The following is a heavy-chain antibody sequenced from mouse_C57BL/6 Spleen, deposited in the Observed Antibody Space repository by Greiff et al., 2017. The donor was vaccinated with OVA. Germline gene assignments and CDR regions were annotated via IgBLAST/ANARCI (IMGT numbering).Heavy chain of an antibody. CDR2: INPNNGGT. CDR1: GYTFTDYY. Sequence: VQLQQSGPELVKPGSSVKISCKASGYTFTDYYMNWVKQSHGKSLEWIGDINPNNGGTSYNQKFKGKATLTVDKSSSTAYMELRSLTSEDSAVYYCARRGYGNYYFDYWGQGTTLTVSS. J-gene: IGHJ2*01. V-gene: IGHV1-26*01. D-gene: IGHD2-1*01. CDR3: ARRGYGNYYFDY.